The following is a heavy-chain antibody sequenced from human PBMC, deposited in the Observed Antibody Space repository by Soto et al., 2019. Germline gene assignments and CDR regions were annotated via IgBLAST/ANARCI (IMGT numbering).Heavy chain of an antibody. CDR1: GFTFDDYT. D-gene: IGHD1-1*01. J-gene: IGHJ4*02. CDR2: IDWNGGST. Sequence: EVQLVESGGGVVRPGGSLRLSCAASGFTFDDYTMNWVRLVPGKGLEWVAGIDWNGGSTGYVDSVRGRFTISRDNAKKSLHLHMSSLRAEDTAFYHCARDGVRLERPETHFDYWGQGTLVTVSS. CDR3: ARDGVRLERPETHFDY. V-gene: IGHV3-20*01.